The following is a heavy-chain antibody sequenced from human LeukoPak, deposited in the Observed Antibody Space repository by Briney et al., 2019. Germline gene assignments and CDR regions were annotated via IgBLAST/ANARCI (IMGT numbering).Heavy chain of an antibody. CDR1: GGTFISYA. D-gene: IGHD3-10*01. J-gene: IGHJ6*04. V-gene: IGHV1-69*06. CDR2: IIPIFGTA. CDR3: ARIPPYGSGRYSYYGMDV. Sequence: GSSVKVSCKASGGTFISYAISWVRQAGGQGLEWMGGIIPIFGTANYAQKFQGRVTITADKSTSTAYMELSSLRSEDTAVYYCARIPPYGSGRYSYYGMDVWGKGTTVTVSS.